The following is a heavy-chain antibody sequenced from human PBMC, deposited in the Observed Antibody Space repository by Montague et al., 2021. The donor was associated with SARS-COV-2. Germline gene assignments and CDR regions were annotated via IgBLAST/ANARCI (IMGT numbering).Heavy chain of an antibody. CDR1: GGSLSSGGYY. CDR2: FYYSGST. D-gene: IGHD3/OR15-3a*01. CDR3: ARDLGRTGYYYGLDV. V-gene: IGHV4-31*03. Sequence: TLSLTCTVSGGSLSSGGYYWSWIRQLPGKGLEWLGYFYYSGSTYYNPPLKSRVFISADMSKNQFFLNLTSVTAADAAVYYCARDLGRTGYYYGLDVWGRGTTVTVSS. J-gene: IGHJ6*02.